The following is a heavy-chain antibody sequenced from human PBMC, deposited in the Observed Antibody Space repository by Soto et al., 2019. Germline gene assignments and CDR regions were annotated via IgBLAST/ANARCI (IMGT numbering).Heavy chain of an antibody. CDR3: ARDTGPNGYNYYYFGMDV. D-gene: IGHD5-18*01. J-gene: IGHJ6*01. CDR2: ISYDGSDK. CDR1: GFTFSNYA. Sequence: ESGGGVVQPGRSLRLSCAASGFTFSNYAMHWVRQAPGKGLEWVAVISYDGSDKYNANSVKGRFTISRDNSKNTLYLQMNSLRAEDTAVYYCARDTGPNGYNYYYFGMDVW. V-gene: IGHV3-30-3*01.